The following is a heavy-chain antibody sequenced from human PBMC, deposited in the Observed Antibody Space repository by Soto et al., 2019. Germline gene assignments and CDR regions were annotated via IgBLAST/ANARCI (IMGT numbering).Heavy chain of an antibody. Sequence: PGGSLRLSCAASGFTFSSYSMNWVRQAPGKGLEWVLYISSSSSTIYYADSVKGRFTISRDNAKNSLYLQMNSLRDEDTAVYYCARAVRRDYYDSSGSEGAFDIWGQGTMVTVSS. CDR1: GFTFSSYS. D-gene: IGHD3-22*01. CDR2: ISSSSSTI. V-gene: IGHV3-48*02. CDR3: ARAVRRDYYDSSGSEGAFDI. J-gene: IGHJ3*02.